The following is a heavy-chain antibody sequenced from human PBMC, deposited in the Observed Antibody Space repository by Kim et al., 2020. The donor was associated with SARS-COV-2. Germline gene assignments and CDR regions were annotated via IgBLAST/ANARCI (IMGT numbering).Heavy chain of an antibody. J-gene: IGHJ6*02. D-gene: IGHD3-10*01. CDR3: AREQYYGSGSYRVVKYGMDV. CDR2: IYYSGST. V-gene: IGHV4-61*01. Sequence: SETLSLTCTVSGGSVSSGSYYWSWIRQPPGKGLEWIGYIYYSGSTNYNPSLKSRVTISVDTSKNQFSLKLSSVTAADTAVYYCAREQYYGSGSYRVVKYGMDVWGQGTTVTVSS. CDR1: GGSVSSGSYY.